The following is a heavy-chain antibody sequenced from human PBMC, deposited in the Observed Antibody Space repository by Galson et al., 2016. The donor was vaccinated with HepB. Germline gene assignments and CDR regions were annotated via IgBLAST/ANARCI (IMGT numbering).Heavy chain of an antibody. V-gene: IGHV4-31*03. Sequence: TLSLTCTVSGGSIRSGGYYWSWIRQHPGKGLEWIGYIYYSGSTYYNPSFKSRVTISVDTSKNQFSLRLSSVTAADTAVYYCARDVDTASNWFDPWGQGTLVTVSS. J-gene: IGHJ5*02. CDR2: IYYSGST. CDR1: GGSIRSGGYY. D-gene: IGHD5-18*01. CDR3: ARDVDTASNWFDP.